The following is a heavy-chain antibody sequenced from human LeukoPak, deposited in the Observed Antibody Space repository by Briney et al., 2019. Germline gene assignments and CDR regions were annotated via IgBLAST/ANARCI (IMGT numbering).Heavy chain of an antibody. CDR2: INAANGNT. J-gene: IGHJ5*02. D-gene: IGHD6-19*01. CDR1: GYTFTNYP. CDR3: ARGAPIRVAVAATFDP. V-gene: IGHV1-3*01. Sequence: ASVKVSCKASGYTFTNYPMNWVRQALGQRLEWMGWINAANGNTQYSQKFQGRVTITRDTSASTAYMELSSLRSEDTAMYYCARGAPIRVAVAATFDPWGQGTLVTVPS.